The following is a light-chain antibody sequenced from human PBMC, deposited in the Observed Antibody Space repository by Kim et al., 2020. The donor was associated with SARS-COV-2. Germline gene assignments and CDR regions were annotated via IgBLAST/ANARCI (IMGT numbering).Light chain of an antibody. CDR2: GAS. CDR1: QSVSSTY. J-gene: IGKJ1*01. CDR3: QQYGGSPWT. V-gene: IGKV3-20*01. Sequence: SPGESAALSCRASQSVSSTYLAWFQQKRGQAPRLLIYGASSRATGIPDRFSGSGSGTDFTLTISRLEPEDFAVYYCQQYGGSPWTFGQGTKVDIK.